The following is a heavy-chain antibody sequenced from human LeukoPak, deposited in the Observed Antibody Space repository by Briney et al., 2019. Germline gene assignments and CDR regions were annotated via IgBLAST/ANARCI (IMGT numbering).Heavy chain of an antibody. Sequence: ASVKVSCKASGYTFTDYYIHWVRQAPGQGLEWMGWINPNSGGTNYAQKFQGRVTMTRDTSISTAYMELSELRSDDTAVYYCAREAIGGYESQFDYWGQGTLVTVSS. D-gene: IGHD5-12*01. CDR2: INPNSGGT. V-gene: IGHV1-2*02. CDR1: GYTFTDYY. CDR3: AREAIGGYESQFDY. J-gene: IGHJ4*02.